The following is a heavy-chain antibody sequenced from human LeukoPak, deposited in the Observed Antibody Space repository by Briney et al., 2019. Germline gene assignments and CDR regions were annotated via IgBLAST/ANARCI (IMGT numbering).Heavy chain of an antibody. V-gene: IGHV4-39*07. CDR1: GASISGSGYY. Sequence: SETLSLTCAVSGASISGSGYYWGWIRQPPGKGLEWIGSIYYSGSTYYNPSLKSRVTISVDTSKKQFSLKLSSVTAADTAVYYCARDSRLATILFDYWGQGTLVTVSS. J-gene: IGHJ4*02. CDR3: ARDSRLATILFDY. D-gene: IGHD5-24*01. CDR2: IYYSGST.